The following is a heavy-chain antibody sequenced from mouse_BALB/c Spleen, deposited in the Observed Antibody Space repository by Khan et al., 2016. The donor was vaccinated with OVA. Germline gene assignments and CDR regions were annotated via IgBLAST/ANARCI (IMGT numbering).Heavy chain of an antibody. J-gene: IGHJ2*01. D-gene: IGHD1-1*01. Sequence: EVQLQQSGPELVKPGASVKISCKASVYSFTGYFMNWVMQSHGKSLAWIGRINPHIGETFYNQKFKGKATLTVDESSSTAHMELRRLASDDAAVYYCARIYGSDFDYWGQGTPLTVSS. CDR2: INPHIGET. CDR3: ARIYGSDFDY. CDR1: VYSFTGYF. V-gene: IGHV1-20*02.